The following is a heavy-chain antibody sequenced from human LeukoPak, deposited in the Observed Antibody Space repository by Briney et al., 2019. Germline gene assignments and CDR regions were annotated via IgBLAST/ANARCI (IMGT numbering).Heavy chain of an antibody. CDR3: VLGYNYGPD. V-gene: IGHV3-30*03. J-gene: IGHJ4*02. Sequence: SGRSLRLSCRASGFIFNTYGMHWVRQAPGKGLEWVAVISNDASHKVYRDSVRGRFTISRDNSKNTLHLQMNSLRAEDTAVYYCVLGYNYGPDWGQGTLVTVSS. CDR1: GFIFNTYG. D-gene: IGHD5-18*01. CDR2: ISNDASHK.